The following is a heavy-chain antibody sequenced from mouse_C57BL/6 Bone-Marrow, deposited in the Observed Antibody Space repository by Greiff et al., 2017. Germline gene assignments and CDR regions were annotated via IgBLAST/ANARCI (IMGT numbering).Heavy chain of an antibody. CDR2: ISNGGGST. CDR1: GFTFSDYY. CDR3: ARTYDKGMDYAMDY. V-gene: IGHV5-12*01. D-gene: IGHD1-3*01. Sequence: EVQLVEPGGGLVQPGGSLKLSCAASGFTFSDYYMYWVRQTPEKRLEWVAYISNGGGSTYYPDTVKGRFTISRDKATNTLYLQMSRLKAEGSAMYYCARTYDKGMDYAMDYWGQGTSVTVSS. J-gene: IGHJ4*01.